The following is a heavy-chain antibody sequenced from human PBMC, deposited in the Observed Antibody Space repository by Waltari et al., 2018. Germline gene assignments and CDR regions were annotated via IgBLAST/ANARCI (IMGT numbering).Heavy chain of an antibody. CDR2: MNPNSGNT. V-gene: IGHV1-8*01. CDR1: GYTFTSYD. Sequence: QVQQVQSGAEVKKPGASVKVSCKASGYTFTSYDIHWVRRATGQGLEWMGWMNPNSGNTGYAQKFQGRVTMTRNTSISTAYMELSSLRSEDTAVYYCARIPLRWNYDPGIWGQGTMVTVSS. D-gene: IGHD1-7*01. CDR3: ARIPLRWNYDPGI. J-gene: IGHJ3*02.